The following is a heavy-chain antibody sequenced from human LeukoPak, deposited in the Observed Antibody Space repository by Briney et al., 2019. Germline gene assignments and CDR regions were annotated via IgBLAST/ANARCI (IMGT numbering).Heavy chain of an antibody. D-gene: IGHD6-13*01. CDR3: ARDLEAAGFYYYYYMDV. CDR1: GGSISSYY. J-gene: IGHJ6*03. Sequence: TSETLSLTCTVSGGSISSYYWSWIRQPAGKGLEWIGRIYTSGSTNYNPSLKSRVTMSVDTSKNQFSLKLSSVTAADTAVYYCARDLEAAGFYYYYYMDVWGKGTTVTVSS. CDR2: IYTSGST. V-gene: IGHV4-4*07.